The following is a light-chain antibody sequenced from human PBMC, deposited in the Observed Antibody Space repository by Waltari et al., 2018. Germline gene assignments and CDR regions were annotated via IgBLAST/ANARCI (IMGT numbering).Light chain of an antibody. V-gene: IGKV1-5*03. CDR2: KAS. CDR1: QSIDTW. Sequence: DVPMTQSPPTPSAYVGDKVTITCRARQSIDTWLAWYQQKPGKAPKLLIYKASTLQSGVPSRFSGSGSGTEFTLTISSLQPDDSATYYCQQYYSYRAFGQGTKVEIK. J-gene: IGKJ1*01. CDR3: QQYYSYRA.